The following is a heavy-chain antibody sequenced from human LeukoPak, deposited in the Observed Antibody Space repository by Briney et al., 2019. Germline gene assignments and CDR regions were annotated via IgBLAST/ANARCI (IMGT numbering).Heavy chain of an antibody. Sequence: SETLSLTCAVSDVSISDYYWSWIRQPPGKGLEWIGRIYTSGSTNYNPSLKSRVTMSVDTSKNQFSLKLSSVTAADTAVYYCARVRGEQLGGYYFDYWGQGTLVTVSS. CDR3: ARVRGEQLGGYYFDY. D-gene: IGHD6-6*01. V-gene: IGHV4-4*07. J-gene: IGHJ4*02. CDR1: DVSISDYY. CDR2: IYTSGST.